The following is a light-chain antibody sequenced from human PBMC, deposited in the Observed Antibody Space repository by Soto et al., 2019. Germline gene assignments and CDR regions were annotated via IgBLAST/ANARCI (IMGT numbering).Light chain of an antibody. CDR3: CSYAGPKVV. J-gene: IGLJ2*01. Sequence: QSVLTQPRSVSGSPGQSVTISCTGTSSDVGGYNYVSWYQQHPGKAPKLMIYDVSKRPSGVPDRFSGSKSGNTASLTISGLQAEDEADYYCCSYAGPKVVFGGGTKLTVL. CDR1: SSDVGGYNY. CDR2: DVS. V-gene: IGLV2-11*01.